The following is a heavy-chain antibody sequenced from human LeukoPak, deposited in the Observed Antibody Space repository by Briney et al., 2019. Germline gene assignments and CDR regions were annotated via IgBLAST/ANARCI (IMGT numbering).Heavy chain of an antibody. CDR1: GGSISTYY. CDR3: ARGFFLGTGTALFDS. CDR2: IYTSGST. V-gene: IGHV4-4*07. D-gene: IGHD1-7*01. Sequence: PSETLSLTCTVSGGSISTYYWNWIRQPAGEGLEWIGRIYTSGSTNYNPSLKSRVTMSVDTSKNQFSLKLSSVTAADTAVYYCARGFFLGTGTALFDSWGQGTLVTVSS. J-gene: IGHJ4*02.